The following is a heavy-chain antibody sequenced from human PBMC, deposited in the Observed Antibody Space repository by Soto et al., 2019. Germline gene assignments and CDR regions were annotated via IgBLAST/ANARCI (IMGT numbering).Heavy chain of an antibody. CDR3: ARGRERLGELSLIYYFDY. CDR2: VWYDGSNK. J-gene: IGHJ4*02. Sequence: QVQLVESGGGVVQPGRSLRLSCAASGFTFSSYGMHWVRQAPGKGLEWVAVVWYDGSNKYYADSVKGRFTISRDNSKNTLYLQMNSLRAEDTAVYYCARGRERLGELSLIYYFDYWGQGTLVTVSS. D-gene: IGHD3-16*02. V-gene: IGHV3-33*01. CDR1: GFTFSSYG.